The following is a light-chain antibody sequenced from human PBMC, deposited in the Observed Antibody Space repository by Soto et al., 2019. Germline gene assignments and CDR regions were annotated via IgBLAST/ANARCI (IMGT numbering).Light chain of an antibody. CDR2: WAS. J-gene: IGKJ2*01. CDR3: QQYYSTPPT. Sequence: DIGRTRSPDSLALSLGERATINCKSSQTVLLSSNNKNYLAWYQQKPGQPPKLLIYWASTRESGVPDRFSGSGSGTDFTLTISSLQAEDVAVYYCQQYYSTPPTFGQGTTLEIK. CDR1: QTVLLSSNNKNY. V-gene: IGKV4-1*01.